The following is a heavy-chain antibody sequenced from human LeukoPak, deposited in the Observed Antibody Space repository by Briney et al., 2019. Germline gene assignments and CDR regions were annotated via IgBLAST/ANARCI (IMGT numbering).Heavy chain of an antibody. Sequence: SVKVSCKASGGTFSSYAISWVRQAPGQGLEWMGGIIPIFGTANYAQKFQGRVTITADKSTSTAYMELSSLRSEDTAVYYCAGRERSRYCTNGVCYYYYYMDVWGKGTAVTVSS. CDR1: GGTFSSYA. D-gene: IGHD2-8*01. V-gene: IGHV1-69*06. CDR3: AGRERSRYCTNGVCYYYYYMDV. CDR2: IIPIFGTA. J-gene: IGHJ6*03.